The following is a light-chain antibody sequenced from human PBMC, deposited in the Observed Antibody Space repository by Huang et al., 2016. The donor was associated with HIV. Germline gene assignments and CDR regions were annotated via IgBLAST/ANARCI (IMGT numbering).Light chain of an antibody. J-gene: IGKJ2*01. CDR3: QQYYSTPLYT. CDR1: QSVLYTSNNKSH. Sequence: DIVLTQSPDSLAVSLGERATINCKSSQSVLYTSNNKSHLAWYQQKPGQPPTLLIYWASTRESGVPERFSGSGSGTDFTLTIRSLQAEDVAVYYCQQYYSTPLYTFGQGTKLEIK. CDR2: WAS. V-gene: IGKV4-1*01.